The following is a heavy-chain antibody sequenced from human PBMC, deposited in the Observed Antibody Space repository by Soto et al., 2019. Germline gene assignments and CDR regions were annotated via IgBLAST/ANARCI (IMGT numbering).Heavy chain of an antibody. J-gene: IGHJ6*03. CDR3: AKPPRYYYYYYYMDV. CDR1: GFTFSSYS. CDR2: ISSSSSTI. V-gene: IGHV3-48*01. Sequence: GGSLRLSCAASGFTFSSYSMNWVRQAPGKGLEWVSYISSSSSTIYYADSVKGRFTISRDNAKNSLYLQMNSLRAEDTAVYYCAKPPRYYYYYYYMDVWGKGTTVTVSS.